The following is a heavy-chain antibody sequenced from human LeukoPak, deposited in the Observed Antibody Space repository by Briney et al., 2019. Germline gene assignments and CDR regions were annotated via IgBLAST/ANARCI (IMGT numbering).Heavy chain of an antibody. J-gene: IGHJ4*02. V-gene: IGHV1-2*02. CDR2: INPNSGGT. CDR3: ARDPRYSSSWYLDY. CDR1: GYTFTGYY. D-gene: IGHD6-13*01. Sequence: ASVTVSCRASGYTFTGYYMHWVRPAPGQGIEWMGWINPNSGGTNYAQKFQGRVAMTRDTSISTAYMELSRLRSDDTAVYYGARDPRYSSSWYLDYWGQGTLVTVSS.